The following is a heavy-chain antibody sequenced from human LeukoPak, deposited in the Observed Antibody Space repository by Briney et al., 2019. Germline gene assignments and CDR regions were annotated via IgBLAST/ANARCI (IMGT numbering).Heavy chain of an antibody. CDR1: GFTFSSYW. D-gene: IGHD2-15*01. CDR3: ARYCSGASCPEYYFDY. CDR2: IKEDGSPR. J-gene: IGHJ4*02. Sequence: GGSLRLSCAASGFTFSSYWMSWVRQAPEKGLEWVANIKEDGSPRYYVDSVKGRFTISRDNTKNSLYLQMNSLRAEDTAVYYCARYCSGASCPEYYFDYWGQGTLVTVSS. V-gene: IGHV3-7*01.